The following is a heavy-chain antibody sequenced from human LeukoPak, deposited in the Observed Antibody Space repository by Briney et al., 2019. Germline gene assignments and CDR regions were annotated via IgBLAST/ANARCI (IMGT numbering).Heavy chain of an antibody. D-gene: IGHD5-12*01. V-gene: IGHV3-48*01. J-gene: IGHJ4*02. Sequence: PGGSLRLSCAASGFTFSSYSMNWVRQAPGKGLEWVSYISSSGSTIYYADSVKGRFTISRDNAKNSLYLQMNSLRAEDTAVYYCARDRGYEPFDYWGQGTLVTVSS. CDR1: GFTFSSYS. CDR2: ISSSGSTI. CDR3: ARDRGYEPFDY.